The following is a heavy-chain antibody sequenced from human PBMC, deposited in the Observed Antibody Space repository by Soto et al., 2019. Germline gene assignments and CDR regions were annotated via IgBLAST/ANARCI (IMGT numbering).Heavy chain of an antibody. CDR2: IYYSGST. D-gene: IGHD1-7*01. J-gene: IGHJ6*04. V-gene: IGHV4-61*01. Sequence: SETLSLTCTVSGGSVSSGSYYWSWIQQPPGKGLEWIGYIYYSGSTNYNPSLKSRVTISVDTSKNQFSLKLSYVTAADTAVYYCARDRKWNYGRDYYYGMDVWGKGTTVNVSS. CDR1: GGSVSSGSYY. CDR3: ARDRKWNYGRDYYYGMDV.